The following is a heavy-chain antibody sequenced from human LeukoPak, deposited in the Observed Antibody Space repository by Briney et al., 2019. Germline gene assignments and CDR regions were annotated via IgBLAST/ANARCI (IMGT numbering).Heavy chain of an antibody. CDR1: GFSFSDAW. Sequence: GGSLRLSCATSGFSFSDAWMNWVRQAPGKGLEWVSAISGSGNTTYFGDSVTGRFTISRDNPKNTVYLQMNSLSAEDTAVYYCAKGPAPYCSGGSCYSPHWYFDLWGRGTLVTVSS. D-gene: IGHD2-15*01. CDR2: ISGSGNTT. CDR3: AKGPAPYCSGGSCYSPHWYFDL. V-gene: IGHV3-23*01. J-gene: IGHJ2*01.